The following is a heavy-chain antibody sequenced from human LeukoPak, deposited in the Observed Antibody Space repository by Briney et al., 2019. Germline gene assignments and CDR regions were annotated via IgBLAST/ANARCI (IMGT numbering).Heavy chain of an antibody. CDR3: ARDLPRRESNSFYFYAYYMDV. D-gene: IGHD4-23*01. J-gene: IGHJ6*03. CDR1: GYSSTSYG. V-gene: IGHV1-18*01. CDR2: ISADNGDT. Sequence: ASVMVFCKASGYSSTSYGISWVRQAPGQGLEWVGWISADNGDTTNAQKGQGRVTMTTDTSTSTASMELRSLRFDDTAVYYCARDLPRRESNSFYFYAYYMDVWGKGTTVIVSS.